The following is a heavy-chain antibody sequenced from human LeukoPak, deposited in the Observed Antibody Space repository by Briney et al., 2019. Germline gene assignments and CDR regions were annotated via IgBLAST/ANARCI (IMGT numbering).Heavy chain of an antibody. V-gene: IGHV3-9*01. Sequence: GGSLRLSCAASGFTFDDYAMHWVRQAPGKGLEWVSGISWNSGSIGYADSVKGRFTISRDNAKNSLYLQMNSLRAEDTALYYCAKSNEYDSSGYFDYWGQGTLVTVSS. CDR2: ISWNSGSI. D-gene: IGHD3-22*01. CDR3: AKSNEYDSSGYFDY. J-gene: IGHJ4*02. CDR1: GFTFDDYA.